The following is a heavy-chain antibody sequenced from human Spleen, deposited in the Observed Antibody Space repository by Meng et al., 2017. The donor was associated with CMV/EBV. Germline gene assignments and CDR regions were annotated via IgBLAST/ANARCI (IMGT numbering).Heavy chain of an antibody. V-gene: IGHV3-7*01. Sequence: GESLKISCAASGFTFSSYWMSWVRQAPGKGLEWVANINQDGSEKNYVDSVKGRFTISRDNAKNSLHLQMNSLRAEDTAVYYCARCEATISSSYYYYYGMDVWGQGTTVTVSS. CDR2: INQDGSEK. J-gene: IGHJ6*02. CDR1: GFTFSSYW. CDR3: ARCEATISSSYYYYYGMDV. D-gene: IGHD5-24*01.